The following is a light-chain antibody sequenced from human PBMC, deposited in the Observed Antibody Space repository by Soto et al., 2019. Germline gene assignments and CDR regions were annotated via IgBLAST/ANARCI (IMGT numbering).Light chain of an antibody. CDR2: GAS. J-gene: IGKJ1*01. V-gene: IGKV3-15*01. Sequence: EIVMTQSPAILSVSPGERATLSCRASQSVFSNLAWYQQKPGQAPGLLIYGASTRATGIPARFSGSGSGTELTLPISSLQYEDFAVYYCQQYNDWPRTFGQGTKVEIK. CDR1: QSVFSN. CDR3: QQYNDWPRT.